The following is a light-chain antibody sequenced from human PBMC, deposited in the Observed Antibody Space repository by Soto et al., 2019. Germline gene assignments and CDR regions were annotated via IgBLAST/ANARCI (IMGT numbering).Light chain of an antibody. CDR1: QSVNSGY. V-gene: IGKV3-20*01. CDR3: QQYLASPPWT. CDR2: GTS. Sequence: EIVLTQSPGTLSLSPGERATLSCRASQSVNSGYLAWYQQKPGQAPRLLIYGTSTRAAGIPDRFSGSGSGREFSLTISRLEPEDFAVDSCQQYLASPPWTFGQGTKVE. J-gene: IGKJ1*01.